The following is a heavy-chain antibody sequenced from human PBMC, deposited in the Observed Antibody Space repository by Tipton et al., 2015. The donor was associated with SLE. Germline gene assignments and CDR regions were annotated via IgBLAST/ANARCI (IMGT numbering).Heavy chain of an antibody. CDR3: ATDIIGTYKFDY. V-gene: IGHV3-53*05. D-gene: IGHD1/OR15-1a*01. CDR1: GFTASSIS. CDR2: IYGGGGT. Sequence: SLRLSCAASGFTASSISMSWVRQAPGKGLEWVSVIYGGGGTYYADSVKGRFTISRDNSKNTVYLQMNSLRTEDTAVYYCATDIIGTYKFDYWGQGSLVTVSS. J-gene: IGHJ4*02.